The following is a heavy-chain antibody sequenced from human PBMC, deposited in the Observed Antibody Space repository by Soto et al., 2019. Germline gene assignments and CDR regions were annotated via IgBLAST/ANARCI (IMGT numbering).Heavy chain of an antibody. J-gene: IGHJ3*02. V-gene: IGHV1-3*01. CDR1: GYTFTSYA. CDR3: AREPWSSSWLYAFDI. D-gene: IGHD6-13*01. CDR2: INAGNGNT. Sequence: GASVKVSCKASGYTFTSYAMHWVRQAPGQRLEWMGWINAGNGNTKYSQKFQGRVTITRDTSASTAYMELSSLRSEDTAVYYRAREPWSSSWLYAFDIWGQGTMVTVSS.